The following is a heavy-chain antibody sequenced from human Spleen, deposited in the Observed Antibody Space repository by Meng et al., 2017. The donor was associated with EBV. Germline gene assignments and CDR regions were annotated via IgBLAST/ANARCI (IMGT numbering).Heavy chain of an antibody. V-gene: IGHV1-18*01. CDR3: ARTNALDS. CDR2: ISASAYGGGT. Sequence: QVQLVQWRPELKKPGAXVKVPCEASGYNFPKYGIIWVRQAPGQGLEWMGSISASAYGGGTKYAQKFQGRVTMTADTSTATAYMELRSLTYDDTAVYYCARTNALDSWGQGTLVTVSS. J-gene: IGHJ4*02. CDR1: GYNFPKYG.